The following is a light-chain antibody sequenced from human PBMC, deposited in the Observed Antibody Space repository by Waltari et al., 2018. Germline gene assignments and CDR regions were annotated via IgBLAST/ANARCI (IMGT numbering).Light chain of an antibody. V-gene: IGKV4-1*01. CDR1: KTVLHSSNNKNY. CDR2: WAS. CDR3: QQYYNTPLT. Sequence: DIVMTQSPDSLAVSLGERATINCKSTKTVLHSSNNKNYLAWYQQKPGQPPKLLIYWASTRESGVPDRFSGSGSGTDFTLTISSLQAEDVAVYYCQQYYNTPLTFGGGTKVEIK. J-gene: IGKJ4*01.